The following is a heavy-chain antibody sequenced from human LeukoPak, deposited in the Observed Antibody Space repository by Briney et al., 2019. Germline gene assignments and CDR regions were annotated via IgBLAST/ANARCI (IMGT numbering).Heavy chain of an antibody. J-gene: IGHJ6*03. CDR3: ARDGVTMVRGVKVLDYYYYYMDV. V-gene: IGHV3-48*03. Sequence: GGSLRLSCAASGFTFSSYEMNWVRQAPGKGLEWVSYISSSGSIYYADSVKGRFTISRDNAKNSLYLQMNSLRAEDTAVYYCARDGVTMVRGVKVLDYYYYYMDVWGKGTTVTISS. D-gene: IGHD3-10*01. CDR2: ISSSGSI. CDR1: GFTFSSYE.